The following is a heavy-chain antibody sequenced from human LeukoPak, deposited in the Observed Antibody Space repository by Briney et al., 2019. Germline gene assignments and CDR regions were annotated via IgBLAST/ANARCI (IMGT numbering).Heavy chain of an antibody. V-gene: IGHV3-73*01. Sequence: PGGPLRLSCAASGFTFSGSAMHWVRQASGKGLEWVGRIRSKANSYATAYAASVKGRFTISRDDSKNTAYLQMNSLKTEDTAVYYCAMVRGSYYSYWGQGTLVTVSS. J-gene: IGHJ4*02. D-gene: IGHD3-10*01. CDR2: IRSKANSYAT. CDR1: GFTFSGSA. CDR3: AMVRGSYYSY.